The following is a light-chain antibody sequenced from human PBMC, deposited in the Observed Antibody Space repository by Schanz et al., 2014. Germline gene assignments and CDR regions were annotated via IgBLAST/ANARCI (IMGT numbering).Light chain of an antibody. CDR3: MFYYSESWV. J-gene: IGLJ3*02. CDR1: TGAVTSGHY. CDR2: DTT. Sequence: QAVVTQEPSLTVSPGGTVTLTCESSTGAVTSGHYPYWFQQKPGQAPRTLIYDTTNKHSWTPARFSGSLLGDKAALTLSGAQPEDEADYYCMFYYSESWVFGGGTKLTVL. V-gene: IGLV7-46*01.